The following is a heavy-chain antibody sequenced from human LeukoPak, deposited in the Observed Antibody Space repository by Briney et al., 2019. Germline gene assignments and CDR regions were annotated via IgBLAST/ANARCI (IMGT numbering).Heavy chain of an antibody. CDR2: IIPIFGTA. J-gene: IGHJ4*02. D-gene: IGHD6-19*01. V-gene: IGHV1-69*05. CDR3: ARKVYSSGWYDRDY. Sequence: SVKVSCKAPGGTFSSYAISWVRQAPGQGLEWMGGIIPIFGTANYAQKFQGRVTITTDESTSTAYMELSSLRSDDTAVYYCARKVYSSGWYDRDYWGQGTLVTVSS. CDR1: GGTFSSYA.